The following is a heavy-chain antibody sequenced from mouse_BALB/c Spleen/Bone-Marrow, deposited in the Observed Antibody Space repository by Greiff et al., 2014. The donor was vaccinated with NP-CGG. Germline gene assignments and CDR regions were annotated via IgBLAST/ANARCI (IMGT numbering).Heavy chain of an antibody. CDR3: VRSRLRDWYFDV. D-gene: IGHD1-2*01. CDR2: IFPGDSTT. J-gene: IGHJ1*01. CDR1: GNTFTSYD. V-gene: IGHV1S56*01. Sequence: VQLQQSGVELVKPGASVKLSCKASGNTFTSYDINWVRQRPEQGLEWIGWIFPGDSTTKYNEKVKGKATLSTDKSSSTVHMQLSRLTSEDSAVYFCVRSRLRDWYFDVWGAGTTVTISS.